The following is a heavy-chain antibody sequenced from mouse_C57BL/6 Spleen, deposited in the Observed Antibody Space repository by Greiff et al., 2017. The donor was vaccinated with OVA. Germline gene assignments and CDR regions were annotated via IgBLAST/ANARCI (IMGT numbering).Heavy chain of an antibody. Sequence: VQLQQPGAELVKPGASVKVSCKASGYTFTSYWMHWVKQRPGQGLEWIGRIHPSDSDTNYNQKFKGKATLTVDKSSSTAYMQLSRLTSEDSAVYYCAILYDGYYGGFAYWGQGTLVTVSA. V-gene: IGHV1-74*01. CDR3: AILYDGYYGGFAY. CDR2: IHPSDSDT. D-gene: IGHD2-3*01. J-gene: IGHJ3*01. CDR1: GYTFTSYW.